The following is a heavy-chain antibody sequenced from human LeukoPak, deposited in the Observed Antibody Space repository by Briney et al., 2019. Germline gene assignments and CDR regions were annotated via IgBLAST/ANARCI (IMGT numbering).Heavy chain of an antibody. CDR1: GGSISSYY. CDR2: IYNSGGT. J-gene: IGHJ2*01. Sequence: PSETLSLTCTVSGGSISSYYWNWIRQPPGKGLEWIGNIYNSGGTNYNPSLKSRVTISVDTSMNQIALKLSSVTAADTAVYYCARDKGPYWYFDLWGRGTLVTVSS. CDR3: ARDKGPYWYFDL. V-gene: IGHV4-59*01.